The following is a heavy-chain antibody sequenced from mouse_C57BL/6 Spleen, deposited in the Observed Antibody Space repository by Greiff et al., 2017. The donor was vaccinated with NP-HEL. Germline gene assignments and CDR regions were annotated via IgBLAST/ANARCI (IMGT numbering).Heavy chain of an antibody. CDR2: IYPGSGNT. J-gene: IGHJ2*01. Sequence: QVQLQQSGAELVRPGASVKLSCKASGYTFTDYYINWVKQRPGQGLEWIARIYPGSGNTYYNEKFKGKATLTAAKSSSTAYMQLSSLTSEDSAVYFCARGGYYDFDLEDYWGQGTTLTVAS. CDR1: GYTFTDYY. CDR3: ARGGYYDFDLEDY. V-gene: IGHV1-76*01. D-gene: IGHD2-4*01.